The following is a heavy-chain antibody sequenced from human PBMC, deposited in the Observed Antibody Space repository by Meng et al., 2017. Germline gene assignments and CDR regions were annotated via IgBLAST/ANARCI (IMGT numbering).Heavy chain of an antibody. V-gene: IGHV4-4*02. CDR2: IYHSGST. CDR1: GGSISSSNW. D-gene: IGHD3-22*01. Sequence: VQLQESGPGLVKPSGTLSLTCAVSGGSISSSNWWSWVRQPPGKGLEWIGEIYHSGSTNYNPSLKSRVTISVDKSKNQFSLKLSSVTAADTAVYYCASLTYYYDSSGYYRVAYFDYWGQGTLVTVSS. J-gene: IGHJ4*02. CDR3: ASLTYYYDSSGYYRVAYFDY.